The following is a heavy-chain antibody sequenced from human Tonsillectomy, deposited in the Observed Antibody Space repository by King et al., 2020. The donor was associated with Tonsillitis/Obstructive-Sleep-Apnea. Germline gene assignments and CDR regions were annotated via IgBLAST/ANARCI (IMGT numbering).Heavy chain of an antibody. CDR1: GYTFTNYW. CDR2: IYPGDSDT. Sequence: QLVQSGAEVKKPGESLKISCKGSGYTFTNYWIGWVRQMPGKGLEWMGLIYPGDSDTRYSPSFQGQVTISVDKSISTAYLQWSSLKASDTAMYYCARPCXXYFXDXXGXXXYXXQGTLVTVSS. V-gene: IGHV5-51*01. CDR3: ARPCXXYFXDXXGXXXY. J-gene: IGHJ4*02. D-gene: IGHD3-9*01.